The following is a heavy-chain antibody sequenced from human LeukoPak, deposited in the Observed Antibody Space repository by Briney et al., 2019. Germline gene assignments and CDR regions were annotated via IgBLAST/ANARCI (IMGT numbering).Heavy chain of an antibody. CDR1: GSTLSSYG. J-gene: IGHJ4*02. D-gene: IGHD3-10*01. V-gene: IGHV3-23*01. CDR2: ISGSGSGT. CDR3: AKDPYYTSGSHDD. Sequence: GGSLRLSCAASGSTLSSYGMSWVRQAPGKGLEWVSGISGSGSGTYYADSVRGRFTISSDNSKNTLYLQMNSLRAEDTAVYYCAKDPYYTSGSHDDWGQGTLVTVSS.